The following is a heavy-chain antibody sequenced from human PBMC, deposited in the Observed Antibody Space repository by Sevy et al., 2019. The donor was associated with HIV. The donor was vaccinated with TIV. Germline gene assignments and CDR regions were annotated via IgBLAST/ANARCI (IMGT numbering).Heavy chain of an antibody. CDR2: VYHTGTT. V-gene: IGHV4-59*12. Sequence: SETLSLTCAVSGASITSYYWNLIRQSPGKGLEWIAYVYHTGTTSYNPSLKSRVSTSLDTSRSQFSLTMYSVTAADTAIYYCARARRRPPVVDSNWYFDVWGRGTLVTVSS. D-gene: IGHD3-22*01. CDR1: GASITSYY. CDR3: ARARRRPPVVDSNWYFDV. J-gene: IGHJ2*01.